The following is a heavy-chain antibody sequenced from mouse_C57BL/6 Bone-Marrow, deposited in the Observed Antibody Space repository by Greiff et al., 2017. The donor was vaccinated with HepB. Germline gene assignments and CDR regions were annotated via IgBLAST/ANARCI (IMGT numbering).Heavy chain of an antibody. CDR3: TRNCGSSYGWYFDV. D-gene: IGHD1-1*01. CDR1: GYTFTSYW. Sequence: VQLQQSGTVLARPGASVKMSCKTSGYTFTSYWMHWVKQRPGQGLEWIGAIYPGNSDTSYNQKFKGKAKLTAVTSASTAYMELSSLTNEDSAVYYCTRNCGSSYGWYFDVWGTGTTVTVSS. V-gene: IGHV1-5*01. CDR2: IYPGNSDT. J-gene: IGHJ1*03.